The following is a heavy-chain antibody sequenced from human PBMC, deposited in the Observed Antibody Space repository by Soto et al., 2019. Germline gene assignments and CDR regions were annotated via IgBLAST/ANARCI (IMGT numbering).Heavy chain of an antibody. D-gene: IGHD2-21*01. V-gene: IGHV1-8*01. CDR1: GYTFTSYD. CDR3: ARGNIVVVELVEIYYYYGMDV. J-gene: IGHJ6*02. CDR2: MNPNSGNT. Sequence: GASVKVSCKASGYTFTSYDINWVRQATGQGLEWMGWMNPNSGNTGYAQKFQGRVTMTRNTSISTAYMEQSSLRSEDTAVYYCARGNIVVVELVEIYYYYGMDVWGQGTTVTVSS.